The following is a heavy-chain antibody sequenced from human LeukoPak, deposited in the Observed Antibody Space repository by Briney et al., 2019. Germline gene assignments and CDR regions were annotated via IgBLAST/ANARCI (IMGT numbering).Heavy chain of an antibody. CDR1: GDSIRSSGVY. CDR3: ARGGIAAAGSHFYYYYYMDV. V-gene: IGHV4-39*01. CDR2: IYYSGKT. J-gene: IGHJ6*03. D-gene: IGHD6-13*01. Sequence: SETLSLTCSVSGDSIRSSGVYWAWIRQPPGKGLEWIGTIYYSGKTYYNPSLKSRLTISVDTSKNQFSLHLRSVTAADTAVYYCARGGIAAAGSHFYYYYYMDVWGKGTTVTASS.